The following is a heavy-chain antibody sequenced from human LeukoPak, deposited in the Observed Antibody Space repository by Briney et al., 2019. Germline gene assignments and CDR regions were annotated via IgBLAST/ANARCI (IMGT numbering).Heavy chain of an antibody. CDR1: GGSISSGDYY. Sequence: SETLSLTCTVSGGSISSGDYYWSWIRQPPGKGLEWIGYIYYSGSTYYNPSLKSRVTISVDTSKNQFSLKLSSVTAADTAVYYCARHVDSSSWFYYYYYGMDVWGQGTTVTVSS. CDR3: ARHVDSSSWFYYYYYGMDV. V-gene: IGHV4-30-4*01. CDR2: IYYSGST. D-gene: IGHD6-13*01. J-gene: IGHJ6*02.